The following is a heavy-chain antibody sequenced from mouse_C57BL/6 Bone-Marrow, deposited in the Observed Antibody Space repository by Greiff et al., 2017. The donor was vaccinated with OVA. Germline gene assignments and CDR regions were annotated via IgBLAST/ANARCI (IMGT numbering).Heavy chain of an antibody. J-gene: IGHJ1*03. Sequence: EVKLMESGGGLVQPGGSLKLSCAASGFTFSDYYMYWVRQTPEKRLEWVAYISNGGGSTYYPATVKGRLTISRDTAKNTLYLQLSRLKSEDTAMYYCARAILGYYGSSWYFDVWGTGTTVTVSS. CDR1: GFTFSDYY. V-gene: IGHV5-12*01. CDR3: ARAILGYYGSSWYFDV. CDR2: ISNGGGST. D-gene: IGHD1-1*01.